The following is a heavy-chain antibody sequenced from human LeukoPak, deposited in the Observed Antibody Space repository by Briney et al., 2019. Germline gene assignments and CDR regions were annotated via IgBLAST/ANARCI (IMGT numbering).Heavy chain of an antibody. D-gene: IGHD6-6*01. CDR3: ARGRSSSRYNWFDP. CDR2: ISYDGSNK. Sequence: GGSLRLSCAASGFTFSSYAMHWVRQAPGKGLEWVAVISYDGSNKYYADSVKGRFTISRDNSKNTLYLQMNSLRAEDTAVYYCARGRSSSRYNWFDPWGQGTLVTVSS. V-gene: IGHV3-30-3*01. J-gene: IGHJ5*02. CDR1: GFTFSSYA.